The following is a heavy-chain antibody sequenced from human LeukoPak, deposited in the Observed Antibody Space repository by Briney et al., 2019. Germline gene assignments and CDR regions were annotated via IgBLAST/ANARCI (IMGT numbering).Heavy chain of an antibody. CDR2: ITGSGDST. V-gene: IGHV3-23*01. CDR3: AKLYCSGSSCYSIDH. CDR1: GFTFSNYA. Sequence: GGSLRLSCAASGFTFSNYAMSWVRQAPGKGLEWVSTITGSGDSTYYADSVKGRFTLSRDIFKNTLYLQMNSLRAEDTAVYYCAKLYCSGSSCYSIDHWGQGTLVTVSS. J-gene: IGHJ4*02. D-gene: IGHD2-15*01.